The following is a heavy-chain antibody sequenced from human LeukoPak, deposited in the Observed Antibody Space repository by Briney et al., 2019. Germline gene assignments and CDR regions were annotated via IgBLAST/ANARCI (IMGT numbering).Heavy chain of an antibody. CDR2: ISRGGGT. D-gene: IGHD3-22*01. CDR1: GFTVSSSY. Sequence: GGSLRLSCAASGFTVSSSYINWVRQAPGKGLELVSLISRGGGTYYADSVKGRFTMSRDNSKNTLYLQMNSLRAEDTAVYYCARNYYDSSAYYYFDYWGQGTLVTVSS. CDR3: ARNYYDSSAYYYFDY. V-gene: IGHV3-66*01. J-gene: IGHJ4*02.